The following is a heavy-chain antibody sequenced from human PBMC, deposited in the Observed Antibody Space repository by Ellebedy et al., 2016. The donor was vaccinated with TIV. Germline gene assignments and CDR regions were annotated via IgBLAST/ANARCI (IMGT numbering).Heavy chain of an antibody. V-gene: IGHV4-34*01. J-gene: IGHJ4*02. Sequence: MPSETLSLTCVVYGESFSSYYWTWIRQAPGKGLEWIGEVNDRGSTYYNPSLKNRLAISVDPSKNQFSLKVSSVTAADTAVYYCARRTIRWIFDFWGQGTLVSVSS. CDR1: GESFSSYY. CDR2: VNDRGST. D-gene: IGHD5-12*01. CDR3: ARRTIRWIFDF.